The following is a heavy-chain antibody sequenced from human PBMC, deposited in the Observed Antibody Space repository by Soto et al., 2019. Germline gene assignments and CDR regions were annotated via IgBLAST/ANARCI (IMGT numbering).Heavy chain of an antibody. Sequence: EVQLVESGGGLVQPGGSLRLSCAASGFTFSSYTMNWVRQAPGKGLEWVSSISSSNNYIYYADSVKGRFTISRDNAKNSLYLQMNSLRAEDTAVYYCTRAPAVRRLMNYWGQGTLVTVSS. D-gene: IGHD3-10*01. J-gene: IGHJ4*02. CDR3: TRAPAVRRLMNY. CDR2: ISSSNNYI. V-gene: IGHV3-21*01. CDR1: GFTFSSYT.